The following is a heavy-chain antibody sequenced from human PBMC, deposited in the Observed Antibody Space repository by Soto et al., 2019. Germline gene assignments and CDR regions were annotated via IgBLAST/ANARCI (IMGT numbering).Heavy chain of an antibody. CDR2: IYYSGST. Sequence: SETLSLTCTVSGGSISSSSYYWGWIRQPPGKGLEWIGSIYYSGSTYYNPSLKSRVTISVDTSKNQFSLKLSSVTAEDTAVYYCARSLTTVVTMDVWGQGTTVTAP. CDR3: ARSLTTVVTMDV. J-gene: IGHJ6*02. V-gene: IGHV4-39*01. CDR1: GGSISSSSYY. D-gene: IGHD4-17*01.